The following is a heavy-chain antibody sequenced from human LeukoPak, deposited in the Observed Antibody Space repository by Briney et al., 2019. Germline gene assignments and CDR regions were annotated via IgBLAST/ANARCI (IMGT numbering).Heavy chain of an antibody. CDR2: ISGSGGST. Sequence: GGSLRLSCAASGFTFSSYAMSWVRQAPGKGLEWVSAISGSGGSTYYADSVKGRFTISRDNSKNTLYLQMNSLRAGDTAVYYCAKDKFGVESHYDILTGRAYYFDYWGQGTLVTVSS. CDR3: AKDKFGVESHYDILTGRAYYFDY. CDR1: GFTFSSYA. D-gene: IGHD3-9*01. V-gene: IGHV3-23*01. J-gene: IGHJ4*02.